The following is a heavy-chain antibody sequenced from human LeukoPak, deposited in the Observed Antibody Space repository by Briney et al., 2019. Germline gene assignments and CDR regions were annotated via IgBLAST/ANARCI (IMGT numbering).Heavy chain of an antibody. J-gene: IGHJ4*02. D-gene: IGHD3-9*01. CDR3: ARDPPYYDILTGYYNVRD. Sequence: GGSLRLSCAASGFTFSRYWISWVRQAPGKGLEWVANIKQDGSEKSYVDSVKGRFTISRDNAKNSLYLQMNSLRAEDTAVYYCARDPPYYDILTGYYNVRDWGQGTLVTVSS. CDR2: IKQDGSEK. CDR1: GFTFSRYW. V-gene: IGHV3-7*01.